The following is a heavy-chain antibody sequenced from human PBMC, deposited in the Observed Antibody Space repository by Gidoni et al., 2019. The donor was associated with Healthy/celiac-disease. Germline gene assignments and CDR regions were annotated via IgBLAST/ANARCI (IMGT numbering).Heavy chain of an antibody. CDR2: IKQDGSEK. J-gene: IGHJ5*02. V-gene: IGHV3-7*04. CDR1: GFPFSSYW. D-gene: IGHD2-15*01. Sequence: EVQLVESGGGLVQPGGSLRLSCAASGFPFSSYWMGWVRQAPGKGLEWVGNIKQDGSEKYYVDSVKGRFTISRDNAKNSLYLQMNSLRAEDTAVYYCARGGGPVVAAIGGWFDPWGQGTLVTVSS. CDR3: ARGGGPVVAAIGGWFDP.